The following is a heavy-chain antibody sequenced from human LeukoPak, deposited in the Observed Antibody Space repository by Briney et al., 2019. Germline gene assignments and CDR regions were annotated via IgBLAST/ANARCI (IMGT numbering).Heavy chain of an antibody. V-gene: IGHV3-23*01. CDR2: VSGSGDDT. Sequence: GGSLRLSCAASGFTFSIYAMSWVRHSPGKGLEWVSGVSGSGDDTYYADSVKGRVTVYRVNSKNTLYLQMNSLRAEDTAVYYCARHYDSSGLFDYWGQGTLVTVSS. J-gene: IGHJ4*02. CDR3: ARHYDSSGLFDY. CDR1: GFTFSIYA. D-gene: IGHD3-22*01.